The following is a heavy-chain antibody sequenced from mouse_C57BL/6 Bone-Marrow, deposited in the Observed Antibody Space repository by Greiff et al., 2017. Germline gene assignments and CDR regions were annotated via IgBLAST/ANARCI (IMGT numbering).Heavy chain of an antibody. D-gene: IGHD2-2*01. V-gene: IGHV1-26*01. CDR3: ARRGGLPFDY. J-gene: IGHJ2*01. Sequence: EVQLQQSGPELVKPGASVKISCKASGYTFTDYYMNWVKQSHGKSLEWIGDINPNNGGTSYNQKFKGKATLTVDKSSSTAYMELRSLTSEDSAVYYCARRGGLPFDYWGQGTTLTVSS. CDR1: GYTFTDYY. CDR2: INPNNGGT.